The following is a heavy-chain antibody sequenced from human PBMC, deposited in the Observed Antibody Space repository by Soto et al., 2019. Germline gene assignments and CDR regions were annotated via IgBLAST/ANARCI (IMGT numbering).Heavy chain of an antibody. Sequence: SETLSLTCTVSGGSINSGDYYWTWVRQPPGKGLEWIGNIFHSGSTYYTPSLQSRVTISLDTSKNHFSLKLSSVTPADTAVYYCARDRYYGSRTYYNFYSGMDVWGQGTPVTVYS. V-gene: IGHV4-30-4*01. CDR2: IFHSGST. J-gene: IGHJ6*02. CDR1: GGSINSGDYY. CDR3: ARDRYYGSRTYYNFYSGMDV. D-gene: IGHD3-10*01.